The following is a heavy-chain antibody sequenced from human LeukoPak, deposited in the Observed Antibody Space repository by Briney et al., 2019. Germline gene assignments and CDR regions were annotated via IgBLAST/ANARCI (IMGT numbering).Heavy chain of an antibody. V-gene: IGHV1-2*06. Sequence: ASVEVSCKASGYTFTGYYMHWVRQAPGQGLEWMGRINPNSGGTNYAQKFQGRVTMTRDTSISTAYMELSRLRSDDTAVYYCARVSSPLQYNWFDPWGQGTLVTVSS. CDR3: ARVSSPLQYNWFDP. CDR1: GYTFTGYY. J-gene: IGHJ5*02. CDR2: INPNSGGT. D-gene: IGHD1-14*01.